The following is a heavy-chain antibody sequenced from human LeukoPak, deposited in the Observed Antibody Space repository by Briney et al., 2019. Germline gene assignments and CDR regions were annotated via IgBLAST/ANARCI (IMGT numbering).Heavy chain of an antibody. J-gene: IGHJ4*02. CDR1: RFTVSSNS. V-gene: IGHV3-53*01. CDR2: IYSDNT. Sequence: GGSLRVSCTVSRFTVSSNSMSWVRQAPRKGLEWVSFIYSDNTHYSDSVKGRFTISRDNSKNTLYLQMNSLRAEDTAVYYCARRAGAYSHPYDYWGQGTLVTVSS. D-gene: IGHD4/OR15-4a*01. CDR3: ARRAGAYSHPYDY.